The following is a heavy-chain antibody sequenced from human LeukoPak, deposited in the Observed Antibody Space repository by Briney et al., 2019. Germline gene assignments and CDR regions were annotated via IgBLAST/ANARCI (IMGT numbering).Heavy chain of an antibody. J-gene: IGHJ4*02. V-gene: IGHV3-23*01. CDR3: AKDHDNADYYYYFDS. Sequence: GGSLRLSGVASGFSFNTYAMSWVRQAPGKGLEWVSGISATGRERHYTDSVKGRFTISRDNSKNTLHLQMSSLRAEDTALYFCAKDHDNADYYYYFDSWGQGTLVTVSS. D-gene: IGHD2-21*02. CDR1: GFSFNTYA. CDR2: ISATGRER.